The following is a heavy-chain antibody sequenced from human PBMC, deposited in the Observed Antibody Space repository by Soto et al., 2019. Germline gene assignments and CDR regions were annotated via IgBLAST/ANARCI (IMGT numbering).Heavy chain of an antibody. CDR3: VKRGRNWGAFDF. D-gene: IGHD7-27*01. V-gene: IGHV3-23*01. J-gene: IGHJ3*01. Sequence: VQLLESGGDLVQPGGSLGLSCVASGFILNNYAMSWVRQAPGKGLEWVSNIGGTDVDSDGVPRYEDSVKGRSTISRDSSATPLLLHMDNLKAEDPTLYYCVKRGRNWGAFDFWGKGKTVVVSS. CDR1: GFILNNYA. CDR2: IGGTDVDSDGVP.